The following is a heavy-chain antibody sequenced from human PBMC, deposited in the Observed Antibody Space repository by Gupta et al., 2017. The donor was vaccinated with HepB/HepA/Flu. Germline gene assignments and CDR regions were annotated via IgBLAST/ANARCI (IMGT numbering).Heavy chain of an antibody. J-gene: IGHJ4*02. V-gene: IGHV3-30*03. Sequence: QVQLVESGGGVVQPGRSLRLSCAASGFTFSSYGMHWVRQAPGKGLEWVAVISYDGSNKYYADSVKGRVTISRDNSKNTLYLQMKRLRAEETAVYYCARDDGDGDAVGGFDSGGQGTLVTVSS. CDR1: GFTFSSYG. CDR2: ISYDGSNK. D-gene: IGHD3-16*01. CDR3: ARDDGDGDAVGGFDS.